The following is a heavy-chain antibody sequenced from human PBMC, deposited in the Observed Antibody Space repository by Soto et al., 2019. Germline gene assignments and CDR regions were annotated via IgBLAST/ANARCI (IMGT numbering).Heavy chain of an antibody. V-gene: IGHV3-30*18. J-gene: IGHJ6*03. CDR1: GFTFSSYG. CDR2: ISYDGSNK. Sequence: PGGSLRLSCAASGFTFSSYGMHWVRQAPGKGLEWVAVISYDGSNKYYADSVKGRFTISRDNSKNTLYLQMNSLRAEDTAVYYCAKDFLQQPEITFGNYMDVWGKGTTVTVSS. D-gene: IGHD6-13*01. CDR3: AKDFLQQPEITFGNYMDV.